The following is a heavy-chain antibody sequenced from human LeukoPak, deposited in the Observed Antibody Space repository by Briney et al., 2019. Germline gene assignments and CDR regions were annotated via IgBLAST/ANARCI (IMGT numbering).Heavy chain of an antibody. Sequence: EASVKVSCKASGGTFSSYAISWVRQAPGQGLEWMGGIIPIFGTANYAQKFQGRVTITADESTSTAYMELSSLRSEDTAVYYCASPGIVGATNKADYWGQGTLVTVSS. CDR2: IIPIFGTA. CDR3: ASPGIVGATNKADY. CDR1: GGTFSSYA. D-gene: IGHD1-26*01. V-gene: IGHV1-69*13. J-gene: IGHJ4*02.